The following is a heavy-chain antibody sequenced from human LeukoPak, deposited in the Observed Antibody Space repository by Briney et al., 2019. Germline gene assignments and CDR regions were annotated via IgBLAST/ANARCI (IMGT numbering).Heavy chain of an antibody. CDR2: ISAYNGNT. D-gene: IGHD3-22*01. CDR1: GYTLTRYG. CDR3: ARYDDSSGLNDY. V-gene: IGHV1-18*01. J-gene: IGHJ4*02. Sequence: AGVKVSCKDSGYTLTRYGISLVRQDPRQGLEWMGGISAYNGNTNYAQKLQGRVTMTTDTSTSTAYMELRSLRSDDTAVYYCARYDDSSGLNDYWGQGTLVTVSS.